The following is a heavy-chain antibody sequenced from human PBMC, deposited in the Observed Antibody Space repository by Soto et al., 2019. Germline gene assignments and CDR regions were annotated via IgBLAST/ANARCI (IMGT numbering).Heavy chain of an antibody. D-gene: IGHD3-16*02. Sequence: GESLKISCKGSGYSFTSYWIGWVRQMPGKGLEWMGIIYPGDSDTRYSPSFQGQVTISADKSISTAYLQWSSLKASDTAMYYCARAHYDYVWGSYPTPSNFDYWGQGTLVTVSS. V-gene: IGHV5-51*01. J-gene: IGHJ4*02. CDR3: ARAHYDYVWGSYPTPSNFDY. CDR2: IYPGDSDT. CDR1: GYSFTSYW.